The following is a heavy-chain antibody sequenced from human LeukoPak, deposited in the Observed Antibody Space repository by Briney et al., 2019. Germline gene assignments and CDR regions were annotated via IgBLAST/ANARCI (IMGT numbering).Heavy chain of an antibody. J-gene: IGHJ5*02. CDR3: ARDDYGDFA. CDR2: MNPYGGNT. V-gene: IGHV1-8*01. CDR1: GYSFVSYD. Sequence: ASVKVSCKASGYSFVSYDIHWVRQAAGQGLEWMGWMNPYGGNTAYAQKFQGRITMTRDTSISTAYMELSSLTSEDTAVYYCARDDYGDFAWGQGTLVTVSS. D-gene: IGHD4-17*01.